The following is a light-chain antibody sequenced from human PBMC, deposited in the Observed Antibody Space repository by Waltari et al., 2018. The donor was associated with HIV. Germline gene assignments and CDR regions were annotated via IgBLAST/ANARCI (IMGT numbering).Light chain of an antibody. CDR1: SSNVGSYNL. CDR3: CSYTGTNPFLL. CDR2: EVS. J-gene: IGLJ2*01. V-gene: IGLV2-23*02. Sequence: QSALTQPASVSGSPGQSITISCTGTSSNVGSYNLVSWYQQHPGIAPKLMIYEVSKRPSGVSNRFSGSKSGNTASRTISGLQAEDEADYYCCSYTGTNPFLLFGGGTKLTVL.